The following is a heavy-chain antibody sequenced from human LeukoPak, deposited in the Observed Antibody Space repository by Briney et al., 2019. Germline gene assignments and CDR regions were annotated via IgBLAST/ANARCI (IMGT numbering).Heavy chain of an antibody. CDR2: INHSGST. CDR1: GGSFSGYY. D-gene: IGHD5-18*01. V-gene: IGHV4-34*01. CDR3: ARGSGAIQLWLNFDY. J-gene: IGHJ4*02. Sequence: SETLSLTCAVYGGSFSGYYWSWIRQPPGKGLEWIGEINHSGSTNYSPSLKSRVTISVDTSKNQFSLKLSSVTAADTAVYYCARGSGAIQLWLNFDYWGQGTLVTVSS.